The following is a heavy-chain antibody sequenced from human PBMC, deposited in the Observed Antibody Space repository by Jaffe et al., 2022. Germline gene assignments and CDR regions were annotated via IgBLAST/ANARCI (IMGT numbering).Heavy chain of an antibody. CDR1: GFTFSSYG. CDR3: ARDYGSGSYAFDI. V-gene: IGHV3-30*02. J-gene: IGHJ3*02. Sequence: QVQLVESGGGVVQPGGSLRLSCAASGFTFSSYGMHWVRQAPGKGLEWVAFIQSDGSYEGYADSVRGRFTISRDTSKNTLYLQMNSLRAEDTAVYYCARDYGSGSYAFDIWGQGTKVTVSS. CDR2: IQSDGSYE. D-gene: IGHD3-10*01.